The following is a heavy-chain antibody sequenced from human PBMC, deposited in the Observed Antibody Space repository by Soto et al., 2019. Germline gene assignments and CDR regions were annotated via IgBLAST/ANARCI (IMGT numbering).Heavy chain of an antibody. Sequence: GESLKISCAASGFTFSSYAMSWVRQAPGKGLEWVSAISGSGGSTYYADSVKGRFTISRDNSKNTLYLQMNSLRAEDTAVYYGAKEGEGYCSSTSCWVDYWGQGTLVTVSS. CDR1: GFTFSSYA. V-gene: IGHV3-23*01. J-gene: IGHJ4*02. CDR3: AKEGEGYCSSTSCWVDY. CDR2: ISGSGGST. D-gene: IGHD2-2*01.